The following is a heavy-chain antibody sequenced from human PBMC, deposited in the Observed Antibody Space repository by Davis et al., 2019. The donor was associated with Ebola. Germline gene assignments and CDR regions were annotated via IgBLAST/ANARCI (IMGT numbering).Heavy chain of an antibody. J-gene: IGHJ4*02. V-gene: IGHV3-23*01. Sequence: GESLKISCAASGFTFSSYAMSWVRQTPGKGLEWVSAISGSGGSTYYADSVKGRFTISRDNSKNTLYLQMNSLRAEDTAVYYCAKSIDSSGYHNYYFDYWGQGTLVTVSS. CDR2: ISGSGGST. D-gene: IGHD3-22*01. CDR1: GFTFSSYA. CDR3: AKSIDSSGYHNYYFDY.